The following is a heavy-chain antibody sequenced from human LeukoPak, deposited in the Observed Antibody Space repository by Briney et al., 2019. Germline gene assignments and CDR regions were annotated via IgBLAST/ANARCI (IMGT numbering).Heavy chain of an antibody. D-gene: IGHD1-26*01. CDR2: VYTGDTT. V-gene: IGHV3-66*01. Sequence: GGSLRLSCAASGFTVSHNFMTWVRQAPGKGLEWVPVVYTGDTTSYADSVKGRFIISRDNSKNTVYLQMNSLRGDDTAVYFCAREGDVVGALDYWGQGTLVTVSS. CDR1: GFTVSHNF. J-gene: IGHJ4*02. CDR3: AREGDVVGALDY.